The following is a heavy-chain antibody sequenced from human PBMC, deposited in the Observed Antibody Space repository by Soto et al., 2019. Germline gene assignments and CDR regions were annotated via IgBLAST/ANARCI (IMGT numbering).Heavy chain of an antibody. D-gene: IGHD3-10*01. CDR3: AMMVRGVPSAFDI. J-gene: IGHJ3*02. CDR1: GFTFSSYA. V-gene: IGHV3-23*01. CDR2: ISGSGGST. Sequence: GGSLRLSCAASGFTFSSYAMSWVRQAPGKGLEWVSAISGSGGSTYYADSVKGRFTISRDNSKNTLYLQMNSLRAEDTAVYYCAMMVRGVPSAFDIWGQGTMVTVSS.